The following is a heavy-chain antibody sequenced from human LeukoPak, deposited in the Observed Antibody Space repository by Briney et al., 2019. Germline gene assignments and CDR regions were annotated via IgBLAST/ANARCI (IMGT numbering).Heavy chain of an antibody. J-gene: IGHJ5*02. CDR2: ISYDGSNK. CDR3: ARDHSIIVVPPPRPRFDP. Sequence: GGSLRLSCAASGFTFSTYAMHWVRQAPGKGLEWVAVISYDGSNKYYADSVKGRFTISRDNSKNTLCLQMNSLRAEDTAIYYCARDHSIIVVPPPRPRFDPWGQGTLVTISS. CDR1: GFTFSTYA. V-gene: IGHV3-30*04. D-gene: IGHD2-21*01.